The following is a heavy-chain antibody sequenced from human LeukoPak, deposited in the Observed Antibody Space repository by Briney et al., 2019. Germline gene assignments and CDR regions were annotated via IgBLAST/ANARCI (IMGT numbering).Heavy chain of an antibody. V-gene: IGHV4-4*07. D-gene: IGHD1/OR15-1a*01. Sequence: KPSETLSLTCSVSGASITSYYWSWIRQPAGKGLEWIGLFYTSGSPKYNPSLKSRVTMSVDASKNQFALKLSSVTAADTAVYYCARSIIGTRSKFDYWGQGTLVTVSS. CDR1: GASITSYY. CDR2: FYTSGSP. J-gene: IGHJ4*02. CDR3: ARSIIGTRSKFDY.